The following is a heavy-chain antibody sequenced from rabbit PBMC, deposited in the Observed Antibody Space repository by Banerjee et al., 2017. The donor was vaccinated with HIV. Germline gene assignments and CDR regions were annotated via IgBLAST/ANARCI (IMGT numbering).Heavy chain of an antibody. Sequence: QEQLEESGGDLVKPEGSLTLTCTASGFSFSSGYWICWVRQAPGKGLEWIACIVTGSSGTIYYASWAKGRFTISKTSTTVTLQMTSLTAADTATYSCARAAYASSSGYSHFNLWGQGTLVTVS. V-gene: IGHV1S45*01. CDR1: GFSFSSGYW. CDR3: ARAAYASSSGYSHFNL. D-gene: IGHD1-1*01. CDR2: IVTGSSGTI. J-gene: IGHJ4*01.